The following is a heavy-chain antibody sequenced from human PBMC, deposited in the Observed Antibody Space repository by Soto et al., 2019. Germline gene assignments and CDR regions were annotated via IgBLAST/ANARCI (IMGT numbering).Heavy chain of an antibody. CDR1: GGHFDRFA. CDR3: ARGEAAHGDFGSMDV. Sequence: QVQLVQSGAEVKKPGSSVKVSCRASGGHFDRFALSWLRQAHGQGLEWMGGIIPFLSATTYAHKFQGRVTITADESASTLYLELRSLTSDDTAVYYCARGEAAHGDFGSMDVWGQGTSVTVSS. J-gene: IGHJ6*02. D-gene: IGHD4-17*01. V-gene: IGHV1-69*01. CDR2: IIPFLSAT.